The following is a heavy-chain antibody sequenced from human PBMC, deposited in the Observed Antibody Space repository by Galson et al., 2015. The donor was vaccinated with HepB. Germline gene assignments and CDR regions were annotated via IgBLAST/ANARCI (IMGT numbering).Heavy chain of an antibody. CDR3: ARGVVGATAPEY. Sequence: TLSLTCTVSGGSISSSSYYWGWIRQTAGGGLEWIGRFYSGRTNYNPSLTSRVTVSLDMSTKQFSLTLRSVTASDTAVYYCARGVVGATAPEYWGQGIMVTVSS. CDR2: FYSGRT. J-gene: IGHJ4*02. D-gene: IGHD2-15*01. CDR1: GGSISSSSYY. V-gene: IGHV4-61*02.